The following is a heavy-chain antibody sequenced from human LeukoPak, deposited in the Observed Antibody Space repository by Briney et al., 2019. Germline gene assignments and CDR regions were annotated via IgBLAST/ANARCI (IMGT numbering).Heavy chain of an antibody. D-gene: IGHD6-13*01. V-gene: IGHV3-30*19. CDR3: AREGPYSSSWYYFDY. CDR1: GYSFTSYW. J-gene: IGHJ4*02. CDR2: ISYDGSNK. Sequence: GESLKISCKGSGYSFTSYWIGWVRQAPGKGLEWVAVISYDGSNKYYADSVKGRFTISRDNSKNTLYLQMNSLRAEDTAVYYCAREGPYSSSWYYFDYWGQGTLVTVSS.